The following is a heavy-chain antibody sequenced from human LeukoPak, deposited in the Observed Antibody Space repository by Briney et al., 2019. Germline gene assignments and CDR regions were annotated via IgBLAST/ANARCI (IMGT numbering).Heavy chain of an antibody. CDR1: GGSISSYY. D-gene: IGHD5/OR15-5a*01. CDR2: IHYSGTT. Sequence: SETLSLTCTVSGGSISSYYWSWIRQPPGKGLEWIGYIHYSGTTSHNPSLKSRVTISVDMSKNQFSLKLNSMTAADTAVYYCARGPYSGIVSNAFDIWGQGTTVTVSS. V-gene: IGHV4-59*01. CDR3: ARGPYSGIVSNAFDI. J-gene: IGHJ3*02.